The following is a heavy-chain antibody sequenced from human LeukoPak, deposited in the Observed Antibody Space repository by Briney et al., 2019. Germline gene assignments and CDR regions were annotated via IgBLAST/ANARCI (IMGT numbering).Heavy chain of an antibody. J-gene: IGHJ4*02. CDR3: ARDQQAIVVVPAALGY. CDR2: ISYDGSNK. D-gene: IGHD2-2*01. Sequence: GGSLRLSCAASGFTFSSYAMHWVRQAPGKGLEWVAVISYDGSNKYYADSVKGRFTISRENSKNTLYLQMNSLRAEDTAVYYCARDQQAIVVVPAALGYWGQGTLVTVSS. CDR1: GFTFSSYA. V-gene: IGHV3-30-3*01.